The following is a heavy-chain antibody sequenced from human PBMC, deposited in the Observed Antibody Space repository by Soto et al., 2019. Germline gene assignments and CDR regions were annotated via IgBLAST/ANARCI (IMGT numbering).Heavy chain of an antibody. D-gene: IGHD6-13*01. CDR1: GFTFSSYW. V-gene: IGHV3-7*01. CDR3: ARIAATGRGWDV. J-gene: IGHJ6*02. CDR2: IKQDGSEE. Sequence: EVQLVESGGGLVQPGGSLRLSCVDSGFTFSSYWMSWVRQAPVKGLEWVGNIKQDGSEENYVDSLMGRFTISRDNAKNSMYLQMTSLRAEDTAVYYWARIAATGRGWDVWGQGTTVVVSS.